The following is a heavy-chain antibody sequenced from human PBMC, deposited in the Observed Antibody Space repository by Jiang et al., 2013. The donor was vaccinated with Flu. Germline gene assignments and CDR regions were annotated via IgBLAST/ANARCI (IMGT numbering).Heavy chain of an antibody. CDR3: ARGHHDLDY. CDR2: TYYRSKWYN. J-gene: IGHJ4*02. Sequence: WLGRTYYRSKWYNDYAVSVKSRITINPDTSKNQFSLQLNSVTPEDTAVYYCARGHHDLDYWGQGTLVTVSS. D-gene: IGHD1-1*01. V-gene: IGHV6-1*01.